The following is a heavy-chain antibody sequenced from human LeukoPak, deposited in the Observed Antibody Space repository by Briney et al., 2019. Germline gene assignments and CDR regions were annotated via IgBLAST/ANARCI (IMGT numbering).Heavy chain of an antibody. CDR3: ARFGGVIAPFDY. Sequence: SETLSLTCAVYGGSFSGYHWSWIRQSPGKGREWIGEINHRGSTNYNRSLKGRVTISVDTSKNQFSLKLSSVTAADTAVYYCARFGGVIAPFDYWGQGTLVTVCS. CDR1: GGSFSGYH. D-gene: IGHD3-16*02. J-gene: IGHJ4*02. CDR2: INHRGST. V-gene: IGHV4-34*01.